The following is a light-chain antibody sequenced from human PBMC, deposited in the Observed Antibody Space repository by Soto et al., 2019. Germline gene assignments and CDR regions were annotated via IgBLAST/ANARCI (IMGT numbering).Light chain of an antibody. CDR3: HHYGRPPS. CDR1: QSVGSAY. V-gene: IGKV3-20*01. Sequence: EIRLTQKPGTLSLRQRDKATLASGARQSVGSAYVGWYQQPPGPPPRLLIFGASRGATGPPDRFSGSGSATNFTLTIYKEAPEASAVYYWHHYGRPPSFARGTKVDIK. J-gene: IGKJ1*01. CDR2: GAS.